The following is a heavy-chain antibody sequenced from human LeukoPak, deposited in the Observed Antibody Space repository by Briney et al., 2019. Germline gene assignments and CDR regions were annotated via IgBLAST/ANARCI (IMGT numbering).Heavy chain of an antibody. CDR1: GDSVSSNSAA. D-gene: IGHD6-19*01. J-gene: IGHJ5*02. V-gene: IGHV6-1*01. CDR3: ARGTVAGTDWFDP. CDR2: TYYRSKWYN. Sequence: SQTLSLTCAISGDSVSSNSAAWSWIRQSPSRGLEWLGRTYYRSKWYNDYAVSVKSRITINPDTSKNQFSLQLNSVTPEDTAVYYCARGTVAGTDWFDPWGQGTLVTVSS.